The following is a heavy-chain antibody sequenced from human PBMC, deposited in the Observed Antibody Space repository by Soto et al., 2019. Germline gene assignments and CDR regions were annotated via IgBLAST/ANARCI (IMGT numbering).Heavy chain of an antibody. D-gene: IGHD2-2*01. J-gene: IGHJ6*02. CDR3: ARDAVSTSGYYYYGMDV. CDR2: IYSGGST. Sequence: EVQLVESGGGLVQPGGSLRLSCAASGFTVSSNYMSWVRQAPGKGLEWVSVIYSGGSTYYADSVKGRFTISRDNSKNTLYLQMNSLRAEDTAVYYGARDAVSTSGYYYYGMDVWGQGTTVTVSS. V-gene: IGHV3-66*01. CDR1: GFTVSSNY.